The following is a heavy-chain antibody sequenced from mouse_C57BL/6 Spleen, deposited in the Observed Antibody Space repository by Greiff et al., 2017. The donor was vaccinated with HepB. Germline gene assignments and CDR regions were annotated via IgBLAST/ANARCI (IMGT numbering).Heavy chain of an antibody. D-gene: IGHD1-1*01. J-gene: IGHJ3*01. V-gene: IGHV1-53*01. CDR2: INPSNGGT. Sequence: QVQLQQPGTELVKPGASVKLSCKASGYTFTSYWMHWVKQRPGQGLEWIGNINPSNGGTKYNEKFKSKATLTVDKSSSTAYMQLSSLTSEDSAVYYCARGTTVAPAWFAYWGQGTLVTVSA. CDR1: GYTFTSYW. CDR3: ARGTTVAPAWFAY.